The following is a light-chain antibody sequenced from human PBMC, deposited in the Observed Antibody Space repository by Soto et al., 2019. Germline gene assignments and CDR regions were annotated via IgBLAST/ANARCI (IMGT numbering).Light chain of an antibody. CDR3: QQYGTSPRT. J-gene: IGKJ2*01. Sequence: EIVLTQSPGTLSLSPGGRATLSCRASQSVSSSYLAWYQQKRGQAPRLLIYGASSRAAGIPDRFSGSGSGTDFTLTISRLEPEDFALYYCQQYGTSPRTFGQGTKLEIK. CDR1: QSVSSSY. CDR2: GAS. V-gene: IGKV3-20*01.